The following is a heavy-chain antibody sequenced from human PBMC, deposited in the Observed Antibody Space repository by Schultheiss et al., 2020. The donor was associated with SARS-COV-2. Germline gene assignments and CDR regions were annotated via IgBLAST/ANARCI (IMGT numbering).Heavy chain of an antibody. CDR1: GGSISSYY. D-gene: IGHD3-3*01. CDR2: IYYSGST. V-gene: IGHV4-59*12. Sequence: SETLSLTCTVSGGSISSYYWSWIRQPAGKGLEWIGYIYYSGSTNYNPSLKSRVTISVDTSKNQFSLKLSSVTAADTAVYYCARGAYYDFWSGSPFDYWGQGTLVTVSS. CDR3: ARGAYYDFWSGSPFDY. J-gene: IGHJ4*02.